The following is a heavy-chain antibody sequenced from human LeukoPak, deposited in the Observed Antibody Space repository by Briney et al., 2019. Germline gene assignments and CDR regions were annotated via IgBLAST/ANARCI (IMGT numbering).Heavy chain of an antibody. Sequence: HSGGSLILSCAVSGFTFSSYAMNWVRQAPGKGLEWVSGISGSGAGTYYADSVKGRFTISRDNSKNTLYLQMNSLRAEDTAVYYCAKMVREFYTISYYFDYWGQGTLVTVSS. CDR3: AKMVREFYTISYYFDY. D-gene: IGHD2-8*01. CDR2: ISGSGAGT. J-gene: IGHJ4*02. V-gene: IGHV3-23*01. CDR1: GFTFSSYA.